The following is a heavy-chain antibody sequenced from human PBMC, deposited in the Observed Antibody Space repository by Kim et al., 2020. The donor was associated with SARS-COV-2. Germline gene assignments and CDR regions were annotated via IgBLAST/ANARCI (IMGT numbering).Heavy chain of an antibody. CDR1: GFTFSSYG. J-gene: IGHJ2*01. Sequence: GGSLRLSCAASGFTFSSYGMHWVRQAPGKGLEWVAVIWYDGSNNYYADSVKGRFTISRDNSKNTLYLQMNSLRAEDTAVYYCEKEPGEKTGHPAFPYWY. D-gene: IGHD1-1*01. CDR3: EKEPGEKTGHPAFPYWY. CDR2: IWYDGSNN. V-gene: IGHV3-33*06.